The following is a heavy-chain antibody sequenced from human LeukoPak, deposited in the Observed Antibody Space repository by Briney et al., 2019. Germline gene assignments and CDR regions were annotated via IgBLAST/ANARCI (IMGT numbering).Heavy chain of an antibody. CDR3: AKAGSSGRSPFYMDV. CDR2: IWYDGSNK. Sequence: GGSLRLSCAASGFTFSNYGMHWVRQAPGKGLEWVAVIWYDGSNKHYADSVKGRLTISRDNSKSTVYLQMNGLRAEDTAVYYCAKAGSSGRSPFYMDVWGTGTTVIVSS. V-gene: IGHV3-33*06. J-gene: IGHJ6*03. CDR1: GFTFSNYG. D-gene: IGHD6-19*01.